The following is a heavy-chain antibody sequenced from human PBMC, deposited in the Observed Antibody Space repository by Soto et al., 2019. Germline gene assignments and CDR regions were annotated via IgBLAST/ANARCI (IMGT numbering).Heavy chain of an antibody. Sequence: SETLSLTCTVSGGSISSGDYYWSWIRQPPGKGLEWIGYIYYSGGTYYNPSLKSRVTISVDTSKNQFSLKLSSVTAADTAVYYCASHRLRYFDWLHPGFVADYWGQGTLVTVSS. CDR1: GGSISSGDYY. D-gene: IGHD3-9*01. CDR3: ASHRLRYFDWLHPGFVADY. J-gene: IGHJ4*02. CDR2: IYYSGGT. V-gene: IGHV4-30-4*01.